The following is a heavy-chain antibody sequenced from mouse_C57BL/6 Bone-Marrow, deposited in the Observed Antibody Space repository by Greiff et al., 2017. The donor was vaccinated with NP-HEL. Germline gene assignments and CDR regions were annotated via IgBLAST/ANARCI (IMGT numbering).Heavy chain of an antibody. D-gene: IGHD1-1*01. Sequence: QVQLQQPGAELVKPGASVMLSCKASGYTFTSYWMQWVKQRPGQGLEWIGEIDPSDSYTNYNQKFKGKATLPVDTSSSTAYMQLSSLTAEDSAVYDCAVFIRAAYWGQGTLVTVSA. J-gene: IGHJ3*01. CDR3: AVFIRAAY. V-gene: IGHV1-50*01. CDR2: IDPSDSYT. CDR1: GYTFTSYW.